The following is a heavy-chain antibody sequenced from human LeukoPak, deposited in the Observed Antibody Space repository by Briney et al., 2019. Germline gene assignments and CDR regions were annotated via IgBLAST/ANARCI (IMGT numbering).Heavy chain of an antibody. CDR2: INYGGGT. CDR1: GGSISAYS. J-gene: IGHJ6*03. Sequence: SETLSLTCTVSGGSISAYSWTWIRQPPGKGLECIGYINYGGGTNYNPSLKSRVTISLDTSKIQFSLKLSSVTAADTAVYYCARSVAGAYYYYYMDVWGKGTTVTVSS. D-gene: IGHD6-19*01. CDR3: ARSVAGAYYYYYMDV. V-gene: IGHV4-59*01.